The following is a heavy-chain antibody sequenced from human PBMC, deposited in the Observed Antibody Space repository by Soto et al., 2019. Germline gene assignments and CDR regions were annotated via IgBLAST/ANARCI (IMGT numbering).Heavy chain of an antibody. CDR2: ISSSGSTI. J-gene: IGHJ4*02. V-gene: IGHV3-48*01. D-gene: IGHD3-22*01. CDR1: GFTFSSYS. CDR3: ARGRYGDYSIDY. Sequence: EVQLVESGGGLEQPGGSLRLSCEVSGFTFSSYSMNWVRQAPGEGLEWISYISSSGSTIYYADSVKGRFTISRDNAKNSLYLQMNSLRAEDTAIYYCARGRYGDYSIDYWGQGTLVTVSS.